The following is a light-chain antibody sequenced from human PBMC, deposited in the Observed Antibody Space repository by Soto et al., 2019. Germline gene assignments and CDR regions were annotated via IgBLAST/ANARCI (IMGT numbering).Light chain of an antibody. CDR3: QHYNSYSEA. J-gene: IGKJ1*01. CDR1: QSISSW. Sequence: DIQMTQSPSTLSASVGDRVTITCRASQSISSWLAWYQQKPGKAPKLLIYKASTLKSGVPSRFSGSGSWTEFTLTISSLQPDDFATYYCQHYNSYSEAFGQGTKVDMK. CDR2: KAS. V-gene: IGKV1-5*03.